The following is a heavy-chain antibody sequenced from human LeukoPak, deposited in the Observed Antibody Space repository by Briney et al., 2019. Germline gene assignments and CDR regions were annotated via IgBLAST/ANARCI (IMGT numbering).Heavy chain of an antibody. V-gene: IGHV4-59*01. CDR2: IYYSGYT. Sequence: PSETLSLTCTVSGGSISGYYWSWTRQPPGKGLEWIGYIYYSGYTIYNPSLKSRVTISVDTSKNQFSLKLSSVTAADTAVYYCARAALFDSSATWYFDLWGRGTLVTVSS. D-gene: IGHD3-22*01. J-gene: IGHJ2*01. CDR3: ARAALFDSSATWYFDL. CDR1: GGSISGYY.